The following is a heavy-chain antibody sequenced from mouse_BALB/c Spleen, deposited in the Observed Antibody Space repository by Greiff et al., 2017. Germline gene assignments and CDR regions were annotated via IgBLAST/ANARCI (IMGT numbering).Heavy chain of an antibody. Sequence: EVQRVESGPSLVKPSQTLSLTCSVTGDSITSGYWNWIRKFPGHKLEYMGYISYSGSTYYNPSLKSRISITRDTSKNQYYLQLNSVTTEDTATYYCARKGVYYGSSWYFDVWGAGTTVTVSS. CDR3: ARKGVYYGSSWYFDV. CDR2: ISYSGST. V-gene: IGHV3-8*02. D-gene: IGHD1-1*01. J-gene: IGHJ1*01. CDR1: GDSITSGY.